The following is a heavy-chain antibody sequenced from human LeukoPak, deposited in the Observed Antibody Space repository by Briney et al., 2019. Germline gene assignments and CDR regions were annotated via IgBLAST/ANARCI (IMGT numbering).Heavy chain of an antibody. CDR3: ARGGGGMADY. CDR1: GFTFSSYS. J-gene: IGHJ4*02. V-gene: IGHV3-21*01. Sequence: GGSLRPSCAASGFTFSSYSMNWVRQAPGKGLEWVSSISSSSSYIYYADSVKGRFTISRDNAKNSLYLQMNSLRAEDTAVYYCARGGGGMADYWGQGTLVTVSS. D-gene: IGHD1-14*01. CDR2: ISSSSSYI.